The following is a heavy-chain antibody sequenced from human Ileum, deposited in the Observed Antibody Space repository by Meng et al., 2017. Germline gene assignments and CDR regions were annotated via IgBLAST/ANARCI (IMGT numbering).Heavy chain of an antibody. CDR3: ARHLGRSFDY. CDR2: IYYSGGT. CDR1: VGICSGYY. Sequence: QVPRGQWGGGPLKPSETLSLTCAVYVGICSGYYGSWFRQPPGKGLEWIGEIYYSGGTKYNPSLKSRVTISGDTSKNQFSLKLTSVTAADTAVYYCARHLGRSFDYWGQGTLVTVSS. V-gene: IGHV4-34*02. J-gene: IGHJ4*02. D-gene: IGHD3-16*01.